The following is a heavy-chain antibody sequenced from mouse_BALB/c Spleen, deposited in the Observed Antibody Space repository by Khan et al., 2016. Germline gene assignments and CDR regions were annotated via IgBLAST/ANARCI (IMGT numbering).Heavy chain of an antibody. CDR1: GFSLTSYG. V-gene: IGHV2-9*02. CDR3: ARAFSYGNDGAWFAY. J-gene: IGHJ3*01. D-gene: IGHD2-10*02. CDR2: IWAGGTT. Sequence: QVQLKESGPGLVAPSQSLSITCTVSGFSLTSYGVHWVRQPPGKGLEWLGVIWAGGTTNYNSALMSRLSISKDKSKSQVFFKMNSLQTDDSAIYFCARAFSYGNDGAWFAYWGQGTLVTVSA.